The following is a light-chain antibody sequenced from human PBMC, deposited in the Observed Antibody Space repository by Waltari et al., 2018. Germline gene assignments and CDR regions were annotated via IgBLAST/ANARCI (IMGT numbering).Light chain of an antibody. CDR2: GKN. Sequence: SSELTQDPAVSVALGQTVRITCQGDSLRYYYANWYRQKPGQAPLLVMYGKNNRPSGIPDRFSGSSSGSTVTLTIRGALLEDEADYHCHAAADNNWFFGGGTKLTVL. CDR3: HAAADNNWF. J-gene: IGLJ3*02. CDR1: SLRYYY. V-gene: IGLV3-19*01.